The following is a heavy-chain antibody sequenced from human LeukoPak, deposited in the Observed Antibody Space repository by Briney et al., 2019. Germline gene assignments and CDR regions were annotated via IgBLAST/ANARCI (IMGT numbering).Heavy chain of an antibody. J-gene: IGHJ5*02. CDR1: GGSFSGYF. D-gene: IGHD5-18*01. V-gene: IGHV4-34*01. CDR2: INHSGST. Sequence: SETLSLTCAVYGGSFSGYFWSWIRQPPGKGLEWIGEINHSGSTNYNPSLKSRVTISVDTSKNQFSLKLSSVTAADTAVYYCARESRRRRGYSYGPGWFDPWGQGTLSPSPQ. CDR3: ARESRRRRGYSYGPGWFDP.